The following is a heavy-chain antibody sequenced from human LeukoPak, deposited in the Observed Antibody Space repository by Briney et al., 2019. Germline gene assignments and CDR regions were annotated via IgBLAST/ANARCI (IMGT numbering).Heavy chain of an antibody. CDR3: ASYSSGSDY. J-gene: IGHJ4*02. V-gene: IGHV4-39*01. D-gene: IGHD6-19*01. CDR2: ISSDGNT. Sequence: SETLSLTCTVSGDSVSSSSYYWDWIRQPPGKGLEWIGSISSDGNTHYNTSLKSRVTISVDTSKNQFSLKLSSVTAADTAVYYCASYSSGSDYWGQGTLVTVSS. CDR1: GDSVSSSSYY.